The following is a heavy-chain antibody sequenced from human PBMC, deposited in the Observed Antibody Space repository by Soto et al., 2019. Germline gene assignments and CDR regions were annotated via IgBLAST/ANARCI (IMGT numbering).Heavy chain of an antibody. Sequence: ASVKGSCKASGYTFTSYGISWVRQAPGQGLEWMGWISAYNGNTNYAQKLQGRVTMTTDTSTSTAYMELRSLRSDDTAVYYCARDLGYCSGGSCYSNYYYGMDVWGQGTTVTVSS. CDR1: GYTFTSYG. D-gene: IGHD2-15*01. J-gene: IGHJ6*02. CDR3: ARDLGYCSGGSCYSNYYYGMDV. CDR2: ISAYNGNT. V-gene: IGHV1-18*01.